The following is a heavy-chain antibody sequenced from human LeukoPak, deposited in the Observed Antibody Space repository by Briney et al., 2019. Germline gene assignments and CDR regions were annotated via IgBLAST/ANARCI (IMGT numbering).Heavy chain of an antibody. Sequence: GGSLRLSCAASGFTFSDYYMSWIRQAPGKGLEWVSYISSSGSTIYYADSVKGRFTISRDNAKNSLYLQMNSLRAEDTAVYYCARYRDYDSSGYDGWFDPWGQGTLVTVSS. CDR1: GFTFSDYY. CDR3: ARYRDYDSSGYDGWFDP. D-gene: IGHD3-22*01. CDR2: ISSSGSTI. J-gene: IGHJ5*02. V-gene: IGHV3-11*01.